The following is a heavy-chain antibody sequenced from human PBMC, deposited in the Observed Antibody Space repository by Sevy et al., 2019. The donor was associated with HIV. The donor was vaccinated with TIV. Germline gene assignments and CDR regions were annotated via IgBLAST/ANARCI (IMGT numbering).Heavy chain of an antibody. V-gene: IGHV3-21*01. CDR3: ARDPPYYYGSGSHPPVFDY. CDR2: ISSSSGYI. D-gene: IGHD3-10*01. Sequence: GGSLRLSCAASGFTFSSYSMNWVRQAPGKGLEWVSSISSSSGYIYYADSVKGRFTISRDNAKNSLYLQMNSLRAEDTAVYYCARDPPYYYGSGSHPPVFDYWGQGTLVTVSS. CDR1: GFTFSSYS. J-gene: IGHJ4*02.